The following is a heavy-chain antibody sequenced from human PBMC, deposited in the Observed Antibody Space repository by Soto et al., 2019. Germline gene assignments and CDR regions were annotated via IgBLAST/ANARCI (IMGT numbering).Heavy chain of an antibody. CDR3: ARDHYENNEYDAFDI. CDR2: IYYSGST. J-gene: IGHJ3*02. Sequence: SETLSLTCTVSGGSISSYYWSWIRQPPGKGLEWIGYIYYSGSTNYNPSLKSRVTISVDTSKNQFSLKLTSVTAADTAVYYCARDHYENNEYDAFDIWGQGTMVTVSS. V-gene: IGHV4-59*12. D-gene: IGHD3-22*01. CDR1: GGSISSYY.